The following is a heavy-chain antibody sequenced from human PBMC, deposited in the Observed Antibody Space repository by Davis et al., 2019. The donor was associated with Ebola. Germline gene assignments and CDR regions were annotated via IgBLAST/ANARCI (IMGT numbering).Heavy chain of an antibody. CDR2: IKGKSDGGAA. CDR1: GFSFTDAW. Sequence: GGSLRLSCAASGFSFTDAWMNWVRQAPGKGLEWVGRIKGKSDGGAADYAAPVKGRFTISRDDSENRVYLQMNSLKTEDTAVYYCRSNFDYWGQGALVTVSS. J-gene: IGHJ4*02. V-gene: IGHV3-15*01. CDR3: RSNFDY.